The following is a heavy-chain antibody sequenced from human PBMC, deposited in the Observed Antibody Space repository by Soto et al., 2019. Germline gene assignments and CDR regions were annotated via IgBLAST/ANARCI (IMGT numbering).Heavy chain of an antibody. CDR2: IYYSGST. CDR3: ARGGVITFGGVNTFDY. V-gene: IGHV4-31*03. D-gene: IGHD3-16*01. J-gene: IGHJ4*02. Sequence: PSETLSLTCTVSGGSISSGGYYWSWIRQHPGKGLEWIGYIYYSGSTYYNPSLKSRVTIPVDTSKNQFSLKQSPVTAADTAVYYCARGGVITFGGVNTFDYWGQGTLVTVSS. CDR1: GGSISSGGYY.